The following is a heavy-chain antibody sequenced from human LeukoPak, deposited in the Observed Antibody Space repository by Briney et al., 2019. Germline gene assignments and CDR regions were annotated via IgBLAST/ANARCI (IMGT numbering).Heavy chain of an antibody. CDR3: ARNILLWFGEPNYFDY. V-gene: IGHV1-18*01. D-gene: IGHD3-10*01. Sequence: ASVKVPCKASGYTFTSYGISWVRQAPGQGLEWMGWISAYNGNTNYAQKLQGRVTMTTDTSTSTAYMELRSLRSDDTAVYYCARNILLWFGEPNYFDYWGQGTLVTVSS. J-gene: IGHJ4*02. CDR1: GYTFTSYG. CDR2: ISAYNGNT.